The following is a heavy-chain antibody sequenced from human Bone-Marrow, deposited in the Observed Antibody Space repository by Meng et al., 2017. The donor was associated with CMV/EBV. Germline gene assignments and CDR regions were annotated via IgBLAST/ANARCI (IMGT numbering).Heavy chain of an antibody. D-gene: IGHD3-9*01. CDR3: ARDYYHN. Sequence: VQLVASGGGVAQPVGSPRPSCGGSGFSFSSNGMHWVRQAPGKGLEWVAFIRYDGSNKYYADSVKGRFTISRDNSKNTLYLQMNSLRAEDTAVYYCARDYYHNWGQGTLVTVSS. J-gene: IGHJ4*02. CDR2: IRYDGSNK. CDR1: GFSFSSNG. V-gene: IGHV3-30*02.